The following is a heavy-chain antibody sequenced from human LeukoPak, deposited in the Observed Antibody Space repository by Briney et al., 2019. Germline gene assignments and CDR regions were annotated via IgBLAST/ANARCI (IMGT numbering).Heavy chain of an antibody. CDR3: ARLDASRREGYNSNYFDY. J-gene: IGHJ4*02. V-gene: IGHV3-66*01. CDR1: GFTVSSNY. Sequence: GGSLRLSCAASGFTVSSNYMSWVRQAPGKGLEWVSVIYSGGSTYYADSMKGRFTISRDNAKNSLYVEMNSLRVEDTAVYYCARLDASRREGYNSNYFDYWGQGTLVTVSS. CDR2: IYSGGST. D-gene: IGHD5-24*01.